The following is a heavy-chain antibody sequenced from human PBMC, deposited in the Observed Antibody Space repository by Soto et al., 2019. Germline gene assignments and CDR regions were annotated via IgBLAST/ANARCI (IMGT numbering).Heavy chain of an antibody. Sequence: SETLSLTCTVSGGSISSGGYYWSWIRQHPGKGLEWIGYIYYSGSTYYNPSLKSRVTISVDMSKNQFSLKLSSVTAADTAVYYCAREGYGGNTNWFDPWGQGTLVTVSS. V-gene: IGHV4-31*03. D-gene: IGHD4-17*01. CDR3: AREGYGGNTNWFDP. CDR1: GGSISSGGYY. J-gene: IGHJ5*02. CDR2: IYYSGST.